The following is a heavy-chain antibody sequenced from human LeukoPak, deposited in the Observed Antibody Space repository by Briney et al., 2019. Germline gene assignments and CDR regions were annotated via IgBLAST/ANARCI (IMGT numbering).Heavy chain of an antibody. D-gene: IGHD1-26*01. J-gene: IGHJ3*02. CDR3: ARDPRYSGSYHDAFDI. CDR2: IYYSGST. Sequence: SETLSLTCTVSGGSISSSSYYWGWIRQPPGKGLEWIGSIYYSGSTYYNPSLKSRVAISVDTSKNQFSLKLSSVTAADTAVYYCARDPRYSGSYHDAFDIWGQGTMVTVSS. CDR1: GGSISSSSYY. V-gene: IGHV4-39*02.